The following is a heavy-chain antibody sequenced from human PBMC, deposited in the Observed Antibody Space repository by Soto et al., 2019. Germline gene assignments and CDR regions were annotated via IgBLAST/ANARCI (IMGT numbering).Heavy chain of an antibody. CDR1: GGSFSGYY. J-gene: IGHJ5*02. Sequence: PSETLSLTCAVYGGSFSGYYWSWIRQPPGKGLEWIGEINHSGSTNYNPSLKSRVTISVDTSKNQFSLKLSSVTAADTAVYYCARGLSGRYHGSGSYYIGRWFDPWGQGTLVTVS. D-gene: IGHD3-10*01. V-gene: IGHV4-34*01. CDR2: INHSGST. CDR3: ARGLSGRYHGSGSYYIGRWFDP.